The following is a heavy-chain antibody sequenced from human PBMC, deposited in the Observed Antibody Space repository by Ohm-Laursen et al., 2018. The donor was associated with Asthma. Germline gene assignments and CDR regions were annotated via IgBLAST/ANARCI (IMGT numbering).Heavy chain of an antibody. CDR2: IKEDGSEE. J-gene: IGHJ4*02. CDR3: ATSKPADLGISFYDY. CDR1: GLTFNSYW. V-gene: IGHV3-7*02. D-gene: IGHD7-27*01. Sequence: GSLRLSCTASGLTFNSYWMTWVRQAPGKGPEWVAHIKEDGSEESYLASVKGRFTISRDNAKNSLYLQMNSLRAEDTAVYYCATSKPADLGISFYDYWGQGTLVTVSS.